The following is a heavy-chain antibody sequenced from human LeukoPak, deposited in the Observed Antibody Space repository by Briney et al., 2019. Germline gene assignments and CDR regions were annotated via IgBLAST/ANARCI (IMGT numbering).Heavy chain of an antibody. CDR3: ARGSSPFDY. J-gene: IGHJ4*02. Sequence: SETLSLTCTLSVGSISSDCWSWIRQPPGKGLEWIGSLYYSGNTNYNPSLKSRVTISLDTSKNQFSLKLSSVTAADTAVYYCARGSSPFDYWGQGTLVTVSS. CDR1: VGSISSDC. CDR2: LYYSGNT. V-gene: IGHV4-59*08.